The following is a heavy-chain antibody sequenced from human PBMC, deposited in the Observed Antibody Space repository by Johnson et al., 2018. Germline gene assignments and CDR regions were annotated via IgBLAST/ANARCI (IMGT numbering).Heavy chain of an antibody. CDR1: GGSISSGSYY. CDR3: ARDRPPHYIDGSDVAH. V-gene: IGHV4-61*02. Sequence: QVQLQESGPGLVKPSQTLSLTCPVSGGSISSGSYYWSWIRQPAGQGLEWIGHNYTTGRSNFHPSLRGRVTISVDQSKNQFSPHLNTVPAADTAIYFCARDRPPHYIDGSDVAHWGQGTLVTVSS. CDR2: NYTTGRS. J-gene: IGHJ1*01. D-gene: IGHD3-22*01.